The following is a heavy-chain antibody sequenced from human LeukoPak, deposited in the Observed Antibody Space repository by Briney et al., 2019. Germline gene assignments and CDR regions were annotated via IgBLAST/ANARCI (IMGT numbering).Heavy chain of an antibody. D-gene: IGHD1-1*01. Sequence: GESLKISCKGSGYSFSSYWIGWVRQVPGKGLEWMAIIYPGDSGTRYSPSFEGQVTISADKSISTAYLQWSSLKASDTAIYYCARHETGPYFDYWGQGTLVTVSS. V-gene: IGHV5-51*01. J-gene: IGHJ4*02. CDR1: GYSFSSYW. CDR2: IYPGDSGT. CDR3: ARHETGPYFDY.